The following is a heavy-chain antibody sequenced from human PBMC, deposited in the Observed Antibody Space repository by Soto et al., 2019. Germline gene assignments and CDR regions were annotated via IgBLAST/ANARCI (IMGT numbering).Heavy chain of an antibody. CDR1: GGSFSSSSYY. D-gene: IGHD6-19*01. V-gene: IGHV4-39*01. CDR3: ARRASSCWFYCFDY. Sequence: QLQLQESGPGLVKPSETLSLTCTASGGSFSSSSYYWGRIRQPPGTVLEWIGSTYYSGSTYYNPSLKSRVTISVDTSKDQCSLKLSSVTAADTAVYYCARRASSCWFYCFDYWGQGTLVTVSS. J-gene: IGHJ4*02. CDR2: TYYSGST.